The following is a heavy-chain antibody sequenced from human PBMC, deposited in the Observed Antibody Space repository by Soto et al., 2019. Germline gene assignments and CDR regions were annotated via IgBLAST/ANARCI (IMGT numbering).Heavy chain of an antibody. D-gene: IGHD3-10*01. CDR3: ARSAGVVDGDDY. Sequence: QVHLVQSGAEVKKPGASVKVSCKGSGYTFINYGISWVRQAPGQGLEWMGWINSYNGNTNSAQKLQSRVTMTTDTSTNTAYMELRSLTADDTAVYYCARSAGVVDGDDYWGQGTLVTVSS. V-gene: IGHV1-18*01. J-gene: IGHJ4*02. CDR1: GYTFINYG. CDR2: INSYNGNT.